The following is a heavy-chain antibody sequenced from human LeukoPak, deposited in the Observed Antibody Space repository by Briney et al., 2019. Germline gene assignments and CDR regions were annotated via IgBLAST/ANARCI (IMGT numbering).Heavy chain of an antibody. Sequence: SYDGSNKYYADSVKGRFTISRDNSKNTLYLQMNSLRAEDTAVYYCAKDPPLYSSSWYLAYWGQGTLVTVSS. CDR2: SYDGSNK. D-gene: IGHD6-13*01. V-gene: IGHV3-30*18. J-gene: IGHJ4*02. CDR3: AKDPPLYSSSWYLAY.